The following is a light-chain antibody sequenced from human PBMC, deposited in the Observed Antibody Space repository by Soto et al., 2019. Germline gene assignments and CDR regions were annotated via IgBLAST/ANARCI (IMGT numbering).Light chain of an antibody. CDR3: QQRQYWPPIT. J-gene: IGKJ5*01. V-gene: IGKV3D-15*01. CDR1: QNIYSN. Sequence: IVMTQSPATLSVSPGERATLSCRASQNIYSNVAWYQQRPGQAPRLLIYGASTRATGIPARFSGSVSGTEFALTISSLEPEDFAVYYCQQRQYWPPITFGQGTRLEIK. CDR2: GAS.